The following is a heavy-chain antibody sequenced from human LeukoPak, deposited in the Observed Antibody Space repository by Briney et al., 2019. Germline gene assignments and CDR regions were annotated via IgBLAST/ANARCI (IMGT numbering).Heavy chain of an antibody. D-gene: IGHD3-22*01. CDR1: GYSISSAYY. CDR2: IYHSGTT. CDR3: ARVLRNSGYYCFDY. Sequence: PSETLSLTCTVSGYSISSAYYWGWIRQPPGKGLEWIGSIYHSGTTYYNPSLKSGVTISGDTSKNQFSLKLTSVTAADTAMYYCARVLRNSGYYCFDYWGQGALVTVSS. V-gene: IGHV4-38-2*02. J-gene: IGHJ4*02.